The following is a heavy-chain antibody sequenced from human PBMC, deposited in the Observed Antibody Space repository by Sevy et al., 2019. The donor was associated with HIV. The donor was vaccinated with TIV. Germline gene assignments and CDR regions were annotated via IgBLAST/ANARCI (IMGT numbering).Heavy chain of an antibody. V-gene: IGHV3-7*01. CDR2: IKQDGSDK. Sequence: GGSLRLSCAASGFTFNNYWMTWVRQAPGKGLEWVANIKQDGSDKYYMASVKGRFNISRDNTKNSLYLQLNSLRAEDTAVYYGAGSRDDGGQMGYWGQGTLVTVSS. J-gene: IGHJ4*02. D-gene: IGHD3-16*01. CDR3: AGSRDDGGQMGY. CDR1: GFTFNNYW.